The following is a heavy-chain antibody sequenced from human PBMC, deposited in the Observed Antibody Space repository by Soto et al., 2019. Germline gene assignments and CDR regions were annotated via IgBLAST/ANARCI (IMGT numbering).Heavy chain of an antibody. J-gene: IGHJ6*03. CDR2: ISWNSGSI. Sequence: GGSLRLSCAASGFTFDDYAMHWVRQAPGKGLEWVSGISWNSGSIGYADSVKGRFTISRDNAKNSLYLQMNSLRAEDTALYYCAKGRSGQLNYYYYMDVWGKGTTVTVSS. D-gene: IGHD3-3*01. V-gene: IGHV3-9*01. CDR3: AKGRSGQLNYYYYMDV. CDR1: GFTFDDYA.